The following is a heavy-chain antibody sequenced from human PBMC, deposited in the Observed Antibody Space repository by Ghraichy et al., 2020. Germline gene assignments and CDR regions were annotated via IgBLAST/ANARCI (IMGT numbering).Heavy chain of an antibody. J-gene: IGHJ5*02. CDR1: GGSISSYY. CDR3: ARCPYCSSTNNWFDP. CDR2: IYYSGST. V-gene: IGHV4-59*01. Sequence: SETLSLTCTVSGGSISSYYWSWIRQPPGKGLEWIGYIYYSGSTNYNPSLKSRVTISVDTSKNQFSLKLSSVTAADTAVYYCARCPYCSSTNNWFDPWGQGTLVTVSS. D-gene: IGHD2-2*01.